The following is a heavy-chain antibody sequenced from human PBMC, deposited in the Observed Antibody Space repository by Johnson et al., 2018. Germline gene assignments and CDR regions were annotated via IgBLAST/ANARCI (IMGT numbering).Heavy chain of an antibody. CDR2: ISGGGTST. J-gene: IGHJ3*02. V-gene: IGHV3-23*01. Sequence: EVQLLESGGGLVKPGGSLRLSCAASGFTFSDYAMTWVRQAPGKGLEWVSGISGGGTSTYYADSVKGRFTSSGDNPKNTRYLEMNSLRVEDTDVYYCVRIRSGYPSRGDAFDIWGQGTMLIVSS. CDR3: VRIRSGYPSRGDAFDI. D-gene: IGHD3-3*01. CDR1: GFTFSDYA.